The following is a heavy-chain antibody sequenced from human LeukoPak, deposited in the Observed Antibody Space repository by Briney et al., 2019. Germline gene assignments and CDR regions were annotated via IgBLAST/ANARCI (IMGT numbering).Heavy chain of an antibody. D-gene: IGHD6-6*01. CDR2: MNPNSGNT. J-gene: IGHJ5*02. CDR3: ARDGPWWAIAARPGPLGFDP. V-gene: IGHV1-8*03. CDR1: GYTFTSYD. Sequence: GASVKVSCKASGYTFTSYDINWVRQATGQGLEWMGWMNPNSGNTGYAQKFQGRVTITRNTSISTAYMELSSLRSEDTAVYYCARDGPWWAIAARPGPLGFDPWGQGTLVTVSS.